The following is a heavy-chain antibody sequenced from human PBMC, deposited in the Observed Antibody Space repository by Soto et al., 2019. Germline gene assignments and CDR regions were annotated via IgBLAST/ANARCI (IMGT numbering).Heavy chain of an antibody. CDR1: GFSFSSYA. V-gene: IGHV3-23*01. CDR3: AKDAKILDWLPTSYYYDF. Sequence: EVQVLESGGDLAQPGGSLRLSCAASGFSFSSYAMSWVRQSPGKGLEWVSSISRSGNSTYSADSVRGRFTISRDNSKNTLYLQMYSLIAEETAVYYCAKDAKILDWLPTSYYYDFWGRGALVTVSS. D-gene: IGHD3-9*01. J-gene: IGHJ4*02. CDR2: ISRSGNST.